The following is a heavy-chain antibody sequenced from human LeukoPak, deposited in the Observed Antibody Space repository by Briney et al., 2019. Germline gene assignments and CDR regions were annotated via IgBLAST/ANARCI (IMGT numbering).Heavy chain of an antibody. CDR1: GDTYNNYA. Sequence: SVKVSCKTSGDTYNNYAFNWVRQPPAQGLEWMGRIIPVINMTDYAQKFQGRVTITADKSTNTVFMDLSSLRSEDTAVYYCGEERMRWLYGSGNSLDIWGQGTMVTVS. CDR2: IIPVINMT. CDR3: GEERMRWLYGSGNSLDI. J-gene: IGHJ3*02. V-gene: IGHV1-69*04. D-gene: IGHD3-10*01.